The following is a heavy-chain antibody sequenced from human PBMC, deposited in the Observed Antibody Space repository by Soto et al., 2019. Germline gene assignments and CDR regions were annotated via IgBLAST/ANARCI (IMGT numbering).Heavy chain of an antibody. J-gene: IGHJ4*02. Sequence: TSETLSLTCAVHGGYFSGYYWSWIRQSPGKGLEWIGEIDQSGSTNSNPSLKSRVTISVDASKKQFFLKLKSVTAADTAVYYCARNDYGDYRPVYWGQGTLVTVSS. D-gene: IGHD4-17*01. CDR2: IDQSGST. V-gene: IGHV4-34*01. CDR1: GGYFSGYY. CDR3: ARNDYGDYRPVY.